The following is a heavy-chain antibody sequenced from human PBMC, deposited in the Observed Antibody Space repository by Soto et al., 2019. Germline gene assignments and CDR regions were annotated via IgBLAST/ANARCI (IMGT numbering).Heavy chain of an antibody. D-gene: IGHD3-10*01. J-gene: IGHJ4*02. CDR2: IYWDDDQ. Sequence: QITLKESGPPLVKPTQTLTLTCTFSGFSLSTEGVAVGWIRQPPGKALEWLSVIYWDDDQRSSTSLRSRLTITKDTAKSHVVLTMTTMDPLDTATYYCAHRDRASGGLFDYWGQGILVTVSS. CDR3: AHRDRASGGLFDY. CDR1: GFSLSTEGVA. V-gene: IGHV2-5*02.